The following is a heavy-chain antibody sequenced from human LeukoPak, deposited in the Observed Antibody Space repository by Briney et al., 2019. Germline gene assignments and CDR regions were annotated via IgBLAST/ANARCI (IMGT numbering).Heavy chain of an antibody. CDR2: ISWNSGSI. D-gene: IGHD3-22*01. V-gene: IGHV3-9*01. CDR1: GFTFSSYW. Sequence: PGGSLRLSCAASGFTFSSYWMHWVRQASGKGLEWVSGISWNSGSIGYADSVKGRFTISRDNAKNSLYLQMNRLRAEDTALYYCAKDTSWSGRSGYSHWGQGTLVTVSS. CDR3: AKDTSWSGRSGYSH. J-gene: IGHJ4*02.